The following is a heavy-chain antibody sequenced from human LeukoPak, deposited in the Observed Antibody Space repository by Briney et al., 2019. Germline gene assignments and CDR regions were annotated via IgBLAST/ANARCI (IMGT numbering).Heavy chain of an antibody. V-gene: IGHV4-59*01. CDR2: IYYSGNT. CDR3: ARTEAGAFDI. CDR1: GGSISSYY. Sequence: PSETLSLTCTVPGGSISSYYWSWIRQPPGKGLEWIGYIYYSGNTNYNPSLKSRVTISVDTSKNQFSLKLSSVTAADTAVYYCARTEAGAFDIWGQGTMVTVSS. J-gene: IGHJ3*02.